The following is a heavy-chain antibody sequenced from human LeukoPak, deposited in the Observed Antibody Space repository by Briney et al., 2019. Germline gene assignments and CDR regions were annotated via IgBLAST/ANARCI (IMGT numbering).Heavy chain of an antibody. Sequence: GESLKISCKGSGYSFTSYWIGWVRQVPGKGLEWMGFIYPGDSDTRYSPSFQGQVTMSADKSITTAYLQWSSLKASDTAMYYCASLARRVYVEYYFDYWGQGTLVTVSS. CDR3: ASLARRVYVEYYFDY. CDR2: IYPGDSDT. D-gene: IGHD2-8*01. V-gene: IGHV5-51*01. CDR1: GYSFTSYW. J-gene: IGHJ4*02.